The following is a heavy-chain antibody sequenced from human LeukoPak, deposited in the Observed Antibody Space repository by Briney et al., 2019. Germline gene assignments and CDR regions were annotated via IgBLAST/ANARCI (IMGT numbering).Heavy chain of an antibody. Sequence: GGSLRLSCAASGFTFNSYSMNWVRQAPGKGLEWVSVIYSGGSTYYADSVKGRFTISRDNSKNTLYLQMNSLRAEDTAVYYCARDLGSDYGDPGYFDYWGQGTLVTVSS. V-gene: IGHV3-53*01. D-gene: IGHD4-17*01. CDR2: IYSGGST. CDR3: ARDLGSDYGDPGYFDY. CDR1: GFTFNSYS. J-gene: IGHJ4*02.